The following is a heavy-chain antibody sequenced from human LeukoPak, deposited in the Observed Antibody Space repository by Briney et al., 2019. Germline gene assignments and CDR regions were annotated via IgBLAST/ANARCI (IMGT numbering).Heavy chain of an antibody. CDR3: ARGQYYDSSGYYFYYYGMDV. V-gene: IGHV4-30-4*01. Sequence: SQTLSLTCTVSGGSISSGDYYWSWIRQPPGKGLEWIGYIYYSGSTYYNPSLKSRVTISVDTSKNQFSLKLSSVTAADTAVYYCARGQYYDSSGYYFYYYGMDVWGQGTTVTVSS. J-gene: IGHJ6*02. CDR2: IYYSGST. D-gene: IGHD3-22*01. CDR1: GGSISSGDYY.